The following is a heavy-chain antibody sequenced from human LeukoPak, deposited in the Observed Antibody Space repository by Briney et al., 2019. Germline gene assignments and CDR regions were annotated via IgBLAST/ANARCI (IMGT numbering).Heavy chain of an antibody. J-gene: IGHJ4*02. D-gene: IGHD1-14*01. V-gene: IGHV1-69*13. CDR1: GGTFSSYA. CDR2: IIPIFGTA. CDR3: ARAGPEPKLRLFDY. Sequence: SVKVSCKASGGTFSSYAISWVRQAPGQGLEWMGGIIPIFGTANYAQKFQGRVTIPAHESTSTAYMELSSLRSEDTAVYYCARAGPEPKLRLFDYWGQGALVTVSS.